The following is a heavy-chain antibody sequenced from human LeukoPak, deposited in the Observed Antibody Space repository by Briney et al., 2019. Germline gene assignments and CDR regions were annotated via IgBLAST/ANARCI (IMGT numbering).Heavy chain of an antibody. CDR3: ATYYDILTGYFFDY. CDR1: GFTFSSYG. V-gene: IGHV3-30*03. D-gene: IGHD3-9*01. J-gene: IGHJ4*02. CDR2: ISYDGSNK. Sequence: GRSLRLSCAASGFTFSSYGMHWVRQAPGKGLEWVAVISYDGSNKYYADSVKGRFTISRDNAKNSLYLQMNSLRAEDTAVYYCATYYDILTGYFFDYWGQGTLVTVSS.